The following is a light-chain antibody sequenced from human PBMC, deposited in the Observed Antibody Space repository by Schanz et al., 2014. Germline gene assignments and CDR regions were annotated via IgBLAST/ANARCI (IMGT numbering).Light chain of an antibody. V-gene: IGKV3-20*01. J-gene: IGKJ2*01. CDR1: QSVSSSY. CDR2: GAS. Sequence: EIVLTQSPGTLSLSPGERATLSCRASQSVSSSYLAWYQQKPGQAPRLLIYGASSRATGIPDRFSGSGSGRDFTLTISSLQAEDVAVYYCQQYSSTPDTFGQGTKREIK. CDR3: QQYSSTPDT.